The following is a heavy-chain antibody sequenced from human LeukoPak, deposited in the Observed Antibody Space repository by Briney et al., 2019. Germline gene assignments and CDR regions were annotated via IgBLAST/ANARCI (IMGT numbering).Heavy chain of an antibody. CDR1: GGTFSSYA. D-gene: IGHD6-19*01. Sequence: SVKVSCKASGGTFSSYAISWVRQAPGQGLEWMGGIIPIFGTANYAQKFQGRVTITADESTSTAYMELSSLRSEDTAVYYCAISSNIAVAGTDDYWGQGTLVTVSS. V-gene: IGHV1-69*01. J-gene: IGHJ4*02. CDR3: AISSNIAVAGTDDY. CDR2: IIPIFGTA.